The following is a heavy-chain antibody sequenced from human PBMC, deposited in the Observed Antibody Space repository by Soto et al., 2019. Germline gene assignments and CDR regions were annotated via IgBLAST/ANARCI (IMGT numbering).Heavy chain of an antibody. V-gene: IGHV5-51*01. Sequence: GESLKISCKGSGYSFTSYWIGWVRQMPGKGLEWMGIIYPGDSDTRYSPSFQGQVTISADKSISTAYLQWSSLKASDTAMYYCARLIGSSSSRGVGYYYYGMDVWGQGTTVTVYS. CDR1: GYSFTSYW. D-gene: IGHD6-6*01. CDR2: IYPGDSDT. J-gene: IGHJ6*02. CDR3: ARLIGSSSSRGVGYYYYGMDV.